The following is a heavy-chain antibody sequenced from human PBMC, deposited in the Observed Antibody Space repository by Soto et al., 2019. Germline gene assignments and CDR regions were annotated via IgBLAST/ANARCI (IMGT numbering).Heavy chain of an antibody. V-gene: IGHV4-38-2*01. CDR1: GYSISSGYY. D-gene: IGHD3-10*01. Sequence: SETLSLTCAVSGYSISSGYYWGWIRQPPGKGLEWIGSIFHSGSTYYNPSLKSRVTISLDTSKNQFSLKLRSVTAADTAVYYCARGYYGSGSYYNFGWFDPWGKGTLVTVYS. J-gene: IGHJ5*02. CDR3: ARGYYGSGSYYNFGWFDP. CDR2: IFHSGST.